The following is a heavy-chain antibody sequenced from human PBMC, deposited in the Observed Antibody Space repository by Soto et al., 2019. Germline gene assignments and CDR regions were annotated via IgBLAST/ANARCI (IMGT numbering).Heavy chain of an antibody. CDR2: IWHDGSNK. CDR3: ARDVGYGYLGLDV. V-gene: IGHV3-33*01. CDR1: GLTCSSYG. Sequence: QVQLVESGGGVVQPGRSLRLSCAASGLTCSSYGMHWVRQAPGKGLEWVAVIWHDGSNKYYTDSVRGRFTISRDNSKNTLYLQMNSLRAEDTAVYYCARDVGYGYLGLDVWGQGTTVTVSS. D-gene: IGHD5-18*01. J-gene: IGHJ6*02.